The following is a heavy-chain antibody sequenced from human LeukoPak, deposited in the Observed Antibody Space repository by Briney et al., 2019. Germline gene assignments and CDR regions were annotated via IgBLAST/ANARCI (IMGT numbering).Heavy chain of an antibody. CDR1: NGSITSYY. CDR3: AKDPDLYGGKGDWYFDL. CDR2: IYDTGST. D-gene: IGHD4-23*01. V-gene: IGHV4-59*01. J-gene: IGHJ2*01. Sequence: SETLSLTCSVSNGSITSYYWSWIRQPPGKGLEWIGFIYDTGSTGYNPSLKSRVTISLDTSKTQFSLKLKSVTAADTAVYYCAKDPDLYGGKGDWYFDLWGRGTLVTVSS.